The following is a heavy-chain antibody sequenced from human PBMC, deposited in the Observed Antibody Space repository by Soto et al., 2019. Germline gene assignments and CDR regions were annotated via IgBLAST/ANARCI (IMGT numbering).Heavy chain of an antibody. Sequence: SETLSLTCTVSGGSISSYYWSWIRQPPGKGLEWIGYIYYSGSTNYNPSLKSRVTISVDTSKNQFSLKLSSVTAADTAVYYCARGAVALDPGSWFDPWGQGTLVTVSS. D-gene: IGHD6-19*01. CDR1: GGSISSYY. CDR3: ARGAVALDPGSWFDP. V-gene: IGHV4-59*01. J-gene: IGHJ5*02. CDR2: IYYSGST.